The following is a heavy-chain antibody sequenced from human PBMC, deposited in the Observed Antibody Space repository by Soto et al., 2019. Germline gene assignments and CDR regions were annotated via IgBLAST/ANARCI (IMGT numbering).Heavy chain of an antibody. J-gene: IGHJ5*02. Sequence: QVQLVQSGAEVKKPGSSVKVSCKASGATFTGYAISWVRQAPGQGLEWMGGIIPIFGTANYAQKFQGRVTITAHESTSTAYMGLSSLRSEDTAVYYCARDLRGYSGSWFDPWGQGTLVTVSS. CDR2: IIPIFGTA. CDR1: GATFTGYA. D-gene: IGHD1-26*01. V-gene: IGHV1-69*01. CDR3: ARDLRGYSGSWFDP.